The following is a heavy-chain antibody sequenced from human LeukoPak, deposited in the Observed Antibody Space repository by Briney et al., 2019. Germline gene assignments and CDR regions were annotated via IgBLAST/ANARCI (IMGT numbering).Heavy chain of an antibody. V-gene: IGHV4-39*07. J-gene: IGHJ4*02. Sequence: SETLSLTCTVSGGSISSSSYYWGWIRQPPGKGLEWIGSICYSGSTYYNPSLKSRVTISVDTSKNQFSLKLSSVTAADTAVYYCARGGSYIRNGWVDYWGQGTLVTVSS. CDR2: ICYSGST. D-gene: IGHD1-26*01. CDR3: ARGGSYIRNGWVDY. CDR1: GGSISSSSYY.